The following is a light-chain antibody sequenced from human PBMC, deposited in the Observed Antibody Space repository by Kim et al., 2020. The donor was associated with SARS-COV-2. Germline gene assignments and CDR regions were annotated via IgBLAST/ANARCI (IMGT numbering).Light chain of an antibody. J-gene: IGKJ4*01. V-gene: IGKV3-20*01. CDR2: GAS. CDR1: QSVSNNY. CDR3: QHYVSSPFT. Sequence: EIVLTQSPGTLSLSPGERATLSCRASQSVSNNYLAWYQQKPGQTPRLLIYGASSSATGVPDRFSGSGSGTDFTLTISRLEPEDFAVYYCQHYVSSPFTFGGGTKVDIK.